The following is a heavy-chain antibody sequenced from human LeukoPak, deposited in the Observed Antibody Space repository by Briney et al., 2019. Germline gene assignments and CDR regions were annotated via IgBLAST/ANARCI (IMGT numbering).Heavy chain of an antibody. CDR2: IVPHSGGT. CDR3: ARNAYCDSTNCYAWFDP. D-gene: IGHD2-2*01. V-gene: IGHV1-2*02. Sequence: ASVTVSCKASGYTFTDYYIHWVRQAPGQGLEWMGWIVPHSGGTNYAQNYQGRTTMTRDTSISTAYMELSSLRSDDTAVYYCARNAYCDSTNCYAWFDPWGQGTLVTVSS. J-gene: IGHJ5*02. CDR1: GYTFTDYY.